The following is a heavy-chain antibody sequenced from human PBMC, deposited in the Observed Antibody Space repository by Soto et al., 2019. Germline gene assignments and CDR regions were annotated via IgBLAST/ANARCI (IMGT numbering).Heavy chain of an antibody. Sequence: PSETLSLTCAVYGGSFSGYYWSWIRQPPGKGLEWIGEINHSGSTNYNPSLKSRVTISVDTSKNQFSLKLSSVTAADTAVYYCARTRQQPHSTFSWFDPWGQGTRVTVSS. D-gene: IGHD6-13*01. J-gene: IGHJ5*02. CDR1: GGSFSGYY. CDR2: INHSGST. CDR3: ARTRQQPHSTFSWFDP. V-gene: IGHV4-34*01.